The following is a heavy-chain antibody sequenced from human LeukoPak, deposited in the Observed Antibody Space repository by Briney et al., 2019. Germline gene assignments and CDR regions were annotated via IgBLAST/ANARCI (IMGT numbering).Heavy chain of an antibody. D-gene: IGHD6-13*01. J-gene: IGHJ4*02. CDR2: INHSGST. CDR1: GGSFSGYY. V-gene: IGHV4-34*01. Sequence: SETLSLTCAVYGGSFSGYYWSWIRQPPGKGLEWIGEINHSGSTNYNPSLKSRVTISVDTSKNQFSLKLSSVTAADTAVYYCARGRGYNSSWYPFDYWGQGTLVTVSS. CDR3: ARGRGYNSSWYPFDY.